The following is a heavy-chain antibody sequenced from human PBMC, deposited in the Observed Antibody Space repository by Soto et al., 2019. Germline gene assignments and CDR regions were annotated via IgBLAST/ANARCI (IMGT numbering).Heavy chain of an antibody. D-gene: IGHD5-12*01. CDR1: CCSIIELS. J-gene: IGHJ4*02. V-gene: IGHV1-24*01. CDR2: FDPEDGET. CDR3: ATATYSGYEGTFDY. Sequence: GASGKVSWKIACCSIIELSRLCVLLDTGKGREWMGGFDPEDGETIYAQKFQGRVTMTEDTSTDTAYMELSSLRSEDTAVYYCATATYSGYEGTFDYWGQGTLVTVSS.